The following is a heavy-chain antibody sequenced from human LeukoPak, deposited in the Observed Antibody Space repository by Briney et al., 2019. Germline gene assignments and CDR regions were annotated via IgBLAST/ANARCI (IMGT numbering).Heavy chain of an antibody. CDR2: INHSGST. Sequence: PSETLSLTCAVYGGSFSGYYWSWIRQPPGKGLEWIGEINHSGSTNYNPSLKSRATISVDTSKNQFSLKLSSVTAADTAVYYCARGRRFDYWGQGTLVTVSS. CDR1: GGSFSGYY. CDR3: ARGRRFDY. J-gene: IGHJ4*02. V-gene: IGHV4-34*01.